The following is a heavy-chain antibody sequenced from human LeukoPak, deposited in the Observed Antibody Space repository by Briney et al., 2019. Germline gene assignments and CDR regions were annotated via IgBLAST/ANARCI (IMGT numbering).Heavy chain of an antibody. CDR1: GGTFSSFG. CDR2: TIPIFGAK. D-gene: IGHD7-27*01. CDR3: ASYSNWGDFDS. V-gene: IGHV1-69*06. J-gene: IGHJ4*02. Sequence: SVTVSCTASGGTFSSFGITWVRQAPGQGLEWMGGTIPIFGAKHYAQKFRGSVTVTADNSTTTTYMELSSLRFEDTALYYCASYSNWGDFDSWGQGTLVTVSS.